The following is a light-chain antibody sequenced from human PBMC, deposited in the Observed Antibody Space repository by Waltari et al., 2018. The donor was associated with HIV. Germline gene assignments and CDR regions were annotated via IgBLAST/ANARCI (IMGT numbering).Light chain of an antibody. Sequence: QSVLTQPPSVSGAPGQRVTIPCTGRSSNIGAGYDVPWYQQFPGTAPKVLIYGNTYRPSGVPDRFSGSKSGSSASLLITGLQAEDDADYYCQSYDISLSGWVFGGGTKLTVL. V-gene: IGLV1-40*01. J-gene: IGLJ3*02. CDR2: GNT. CDR1: SSNIGAGYD. CDR3: QSYDISLSGWV.